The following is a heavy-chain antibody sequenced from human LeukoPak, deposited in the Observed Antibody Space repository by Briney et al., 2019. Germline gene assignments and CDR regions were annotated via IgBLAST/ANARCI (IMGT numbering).Heavy chain of an antibody. Sequence: SETLSLTCAVYGGSFSGYYWSWIRQPPGKGLERIGEINHSGSTNYNPSLKSRVTISVDTSKNQFSLRLSSVTAADTAVYYCARVIGSSDLIDYWGQGTLVTVSS. V-gene: IGHV4-34*01. J-gene: IGHJ4*02. D-gene: IGHD6-6*01. CDR3: ARVIGSSDLIDY. CDR2: INHSGST. CDR1: GGSFSGYY.